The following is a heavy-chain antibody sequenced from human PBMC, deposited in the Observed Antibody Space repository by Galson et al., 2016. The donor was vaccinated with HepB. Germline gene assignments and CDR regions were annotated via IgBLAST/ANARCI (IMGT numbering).Heavy chain of an antibody. V-gene: IGHV3-53*05. D-gene: IGHD1-26*01. Sequence: SLRLSCAASGFTVTRSYMSWVRQAPGQGLEWVSVIYSGGATYYTDSVRGRFTISRDDSKSTLFLQMDSLRPKDTAAYYCARGLVGSTTAFDSWGQGTLVAVPS. J-gene: IGHJ4*02. CDR2: IYSGGAT. CDR3: ARGLVGSTTAFDS. CDR1: GFTVTRSY.